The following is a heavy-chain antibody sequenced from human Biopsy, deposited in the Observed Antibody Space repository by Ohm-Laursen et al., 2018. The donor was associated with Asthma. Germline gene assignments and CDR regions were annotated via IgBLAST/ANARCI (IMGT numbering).Heavy chain of an antibody. Sequence: ASVKVSCKISGYSLTDLSMHWVQQAPGQGLEWMGGHDHEEGGTVNARRFQGRVTMTEDTSTDTAYMELSSLSSDDTAVYYCASDFPKDYVRYNFQFWGQGTLVTVSS. V-gene: IGHV1-24*01. CDR2: HDHEEGGT. CDR1: GYSLTDLS. D-gene: IGHD4-17*01. J-gene: IGHJ4*02. CDR3: ASDFPKDYVRYNFQF.